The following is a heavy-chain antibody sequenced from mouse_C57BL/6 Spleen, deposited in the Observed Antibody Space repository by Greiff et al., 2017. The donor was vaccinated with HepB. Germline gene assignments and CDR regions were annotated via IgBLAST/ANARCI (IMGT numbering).Heavy chain of an antibody. Sequence: QLQQPGAELVRPGSSVKLSCKASGYTFTSYWMDWVKQRPGQGLEWIGNIYPSDSETHYNQKFKDKATLTVDKSSSTAYMQLSSLTSEDSAVYYCARNYGNYEDYFDYWGQGTTLTVSS. J-gene: IGHJ2*01. CDR2: IYPSDSET. CDR3: ARNYGNYEDYFDY. CDR1: GYTFTSYW. V-gene: IGHV1-61*01. D-gene: IGHD2-1*01.